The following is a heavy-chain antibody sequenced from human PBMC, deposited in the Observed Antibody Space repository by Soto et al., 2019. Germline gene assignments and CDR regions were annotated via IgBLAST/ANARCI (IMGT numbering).Heavy chain of an antibody. CDR1: GFIFKMYW. D-gene: IGHD3-10*01. CDR3: TRGPRPISTGTGAY. V-gene: IGHV3-74*01. CDR2: IYNDGTYS. Sequence: EVQLVESGGGLVPPGGSVRLSCAASGFIFKMYWMHWVRQSPGKGLVWISRIYNDGTYSDYADSVRGPFTISRDNVNDTLYLQMNNLSAEDSGLYYCTRGPRPISTGTGAYWGQGTQVTVSS. J-gene: IGHJ4*02.